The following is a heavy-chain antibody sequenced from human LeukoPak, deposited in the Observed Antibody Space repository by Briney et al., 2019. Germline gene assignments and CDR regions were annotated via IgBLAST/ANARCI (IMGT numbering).Heavy chain of an antibody. CDR3: ARGWPGAAYFDY. CDR2: MNPNSGNT. Sequence: ASVKVSCKASGYTFTSYDINWVRQATGQGLEWMGWMNPNSGNTGYAQKFQGRVTMTRNTSISTAYMELSSLRSEDTAVYYCARGWPGAAYFDYWGQGTLVTVSS. V-gene: IGHV1-8*01. J-gene: IGHJ4*02. CDR1: GYTFTSYD. D-gene: IGHD1-26*01.